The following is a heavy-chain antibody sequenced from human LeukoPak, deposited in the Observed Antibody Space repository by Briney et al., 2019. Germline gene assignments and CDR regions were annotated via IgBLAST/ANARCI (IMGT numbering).Heavy chain of an antibody. Sequence: PSETLSLTSTVSGGSISSYYCSWIRQPPGKGLEWIGYIHYSGSTNYNPSLKCRVTISVDTSKKQFSLKLSSVTAADTAVYYCARHATTYYYDSSGYYQVYFDYWGQGTPVTVSS. CDR2: IHYSGST. CDR3: ARHATTYYYDSSGYYQVYFDY. J-gene: IGHJ4*02. CDR1: GGSISSYY. V-gene: IGHV4-59*08. D-gene: IGHD3-22*01.